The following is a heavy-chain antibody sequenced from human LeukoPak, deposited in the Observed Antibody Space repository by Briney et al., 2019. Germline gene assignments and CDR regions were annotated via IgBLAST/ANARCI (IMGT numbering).Heavy chain of an antibody. CDR2: INPNHGDT. J-gene: IGHJ4*02. CDR1: GYTFTGYY. D-gene: IGHD3-9*01. Sequence: ASVKVSCKASGYTFTGYYLHWVRQAPGQGLEWMGWINPNHGDTNYAQKFQDRVSMTRDTSISTAYMHLSRLRSADTAVYYCARSPHILTGENFDYWGQGTLLTVSS. V-gene: IGHV1-2*02. CDR3: ARSPHILTGENFDY.